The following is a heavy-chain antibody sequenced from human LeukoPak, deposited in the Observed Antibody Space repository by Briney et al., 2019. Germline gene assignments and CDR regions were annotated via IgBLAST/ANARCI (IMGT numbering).Heavy chain of an antibody. D-gene: IGHD2-15*01. CDR3: ARVLRYCSGGNCYSGGLGYMDV. CDR1: GGSISSYY. Sequence: SETLSLTCTVSGGSISSYYWSWIRQPPGKGLEWIGYIYYSGSTNYNPSLKSRVTISVDTSKNQFSLKLSSVTAADTAVYYCARVLRYCSGGNCYSGGLGYMDVWGKGTTVTVSS. CDR2: IYYSGST. V-gene: IGHV4-59*01. J-gene: IGHJ6*03.